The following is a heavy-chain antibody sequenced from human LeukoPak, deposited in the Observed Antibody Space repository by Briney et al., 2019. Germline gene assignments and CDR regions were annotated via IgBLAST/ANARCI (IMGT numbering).Heavy chain of an antibody. CDR2: INPNGGST. Sequence: ASVKVSCKASGYTFTSYYMHWVRQAPGQGLEWMGIINPNGGSTSYAQKFQGRVTMTRDTSTSTVYMELSSLRSEDTAVYHCARDGVVVTASPVYYFDYWGQGTLVTVSS. J-gene: IGHJ4*02. D-gene: IGHD2-21*02. CDR3: ARDGVVVTASPVYYFDY. CDR1: GYTFTSYY. V-gene: IGHV1-46*01.